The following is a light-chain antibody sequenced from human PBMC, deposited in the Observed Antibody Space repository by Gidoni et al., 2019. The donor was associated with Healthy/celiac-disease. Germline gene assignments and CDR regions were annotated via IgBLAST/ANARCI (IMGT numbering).Light chain of an antibody. CDR2: AAS. CDR1: QSISSW. J-gene: IGKJ3*01. Sequence: DIQMTQSPSTLSASVGDRVTITCRASQSISSWLAWYQQKPGKAPKLLIYAASSLESGVPSRFSGSGSGTEFTLTISSLQPDDFATYYCQQYNSYSFTFGPGTKVEIK. CDR3: QQYNSYSFT. V-gene: IGKV1-5*01.